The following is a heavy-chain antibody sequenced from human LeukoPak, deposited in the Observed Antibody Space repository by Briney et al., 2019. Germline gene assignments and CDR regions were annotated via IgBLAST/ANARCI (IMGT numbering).Heavy chain of an antibody. CDR3: AKDNGVMGNGFDY. CDR2: ISWNSGSI. CDR1: GFTFDDYA. D-gene: IGHD2-8*01. V-gene: IGHV3-9*01. Sequence: PGGSLRLSCAVSGFTFDDYAMHWVRQAPGKGLEWVSGISWNSGSIGYADSVKGRFTISRDNAKNSLYLQMNGLRAEDTALYYCAKDNGVMGNGFDYWGQGTLVTVSP. J-gene: IGHJ4*02.